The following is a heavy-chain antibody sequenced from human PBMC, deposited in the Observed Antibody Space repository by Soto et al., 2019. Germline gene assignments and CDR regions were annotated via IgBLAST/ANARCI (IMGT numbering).Heavy chain of an antibody. CDR2: ISAYNGNT. V-gene: IGHV1-18*01. Sequence: ASVKVSCKASGYTFTSYGISWVRQAPGQGLEWMGWISAYNGNTNYAQKLQGRVTMTTDTSTSTAYMELRSLRSDDTAVYCCARDWAAAGPFDYWGQGTLVTSPQ. J-gene: IGHJ4*02. D-gene: IGHD6-13*01. CDR3: ARDWAAAGPFDY. CDR1: GYTFTSYG.